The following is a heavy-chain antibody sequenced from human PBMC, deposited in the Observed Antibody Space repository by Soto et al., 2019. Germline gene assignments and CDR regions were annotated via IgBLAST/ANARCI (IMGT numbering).Heavy chain of an antibody. V-gene: IGHV3-23*01. CDR2: ISGSGGST. CDR1: GFTFSSYA. CDR3: ARDRTGSLQTYYFDY. J-gene: IGHJ4*02. D-gene: IGHD3-10*01. Sequence: GGSLRLSCAASGFTFSSYAMSWVRQAPGKGLEWVSAISGSGGSTYYAQKFQGRVTITADESTSTAYMELSSLRSDDTAVYYCARDRTGSLQTYYFDYWGQGALVTVSS.